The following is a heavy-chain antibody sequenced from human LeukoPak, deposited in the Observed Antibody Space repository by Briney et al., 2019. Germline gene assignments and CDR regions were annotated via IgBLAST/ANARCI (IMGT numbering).Heavy chain of an antibody. CDR1: GGSISSGGYY. CDR2: IYYSGST. Sequence: SETLSLTCTVSGGSISSGGYYWSWIRQHPGKGLEWIGYIYYSGSTYYNPSLKSRVTISVDTSKNQLSLKLSSVTAADTAVYYCARDSQYYYDSSGLDYWGQGTLVTVSS. J-gene: IGHJ4*02. CDR3: ARDSQYYYDSSGLDY. D-gene: IGHD3-22*01. V-gene: IGHV4-31*03.